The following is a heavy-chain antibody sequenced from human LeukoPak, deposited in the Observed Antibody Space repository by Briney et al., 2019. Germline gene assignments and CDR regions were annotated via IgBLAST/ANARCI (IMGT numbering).Heavy chain of an antibody. CDR2: IYYSGST. J-gene: IGHJ3*02. CDR1: GGSISSYY. CDR3: ARSSGYYYGDAFDI. V-gene: IGHV4-59*01. Sequence: SETLSLTCTVSGGSISSYYWSWIRQPPGKGLEWIGYIYYSGSTNYNPSLKSRVTISVDTSKNQFSLKLSSVTAADTAVYYCARSSGYYYGDAFDIWGQGTMVTVSS. D-gene: IGHD3-22*01.